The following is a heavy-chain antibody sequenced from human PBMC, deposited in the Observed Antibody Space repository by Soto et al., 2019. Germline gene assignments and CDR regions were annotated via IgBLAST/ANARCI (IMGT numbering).Heavy chain of an antibody. Sequence: GGSLRLSCAAPGFSFSKYNMNWVRQAPGKGLEWVSSITGDSSYTYYADSVKGRFTISRDNANNSLYLEMNSLGAEDTAMYYCSRDVIVDIWPEGFDPWGQGTLVTVSS. CDR1: GFSFSKYN. J-gene: IGHJ5*02. CDR3: SRDVIVDIWPEGFDP. CDR2: ITGDSSYT. V-gene: IGHV3-21*01. D-gene: IGHD3-9*01.